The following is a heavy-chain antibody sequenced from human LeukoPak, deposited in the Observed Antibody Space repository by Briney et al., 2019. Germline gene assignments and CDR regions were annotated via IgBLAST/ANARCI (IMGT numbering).Heavy chain of an antibody. CDR1: GYTFTSYG. CDR2: ISAYNGNT. J-gene: IGHJ3*02. Sequence: ASVKVSCKASGYTFTSYGISWVRQAPGQGLEWMGWISAYNGNTNYTQKLQGRVTMTTDTSTSTAYMELRSLRSDDTAVYYCGRYGAAGGGLRLGELSFGNDAFDIWGQGTMVTVSS. CDR3: GRYGAAGGGLRLGELSFGNDAFDI. V-gene: IGHV1-18*01. D-gene: IGHD3-16*02.